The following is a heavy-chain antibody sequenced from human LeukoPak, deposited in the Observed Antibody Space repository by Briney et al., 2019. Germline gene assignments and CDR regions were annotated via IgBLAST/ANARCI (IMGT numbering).Heavy chain of an antibody. CDR2: INHSGST. D-gene: IGHD3-16*02. CDR3: ARDKGHDYVWGSYRYTSHFDY. CDR1: GGSFSGYY. Sequence: KPSETLFLTCAVYGGSFSGYYWSWIRQPPGKGLEWIGEINHSGSTNYNPSLKSRVTISVDTSKNQFSLKVSSVTAADTAVYYCARDKGHDYVWGSYRYTSHFDYWGQGTLVTVSS. J-gene: IGHJ4*02. V-gene: IGHV4-34*01.